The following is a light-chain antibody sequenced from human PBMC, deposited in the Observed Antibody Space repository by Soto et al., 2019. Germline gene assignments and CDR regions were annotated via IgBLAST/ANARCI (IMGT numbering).Light chain of an antibody. CDR2: GAS. J-gene: IGKJ1*01. CDR3: QQYGSSPRT. V-gene: IGKV3-20*01. CDR1: QSVSSSY. Sequence: EIVLTQSPGTLSLSPGEIATLSCRASQSVSSSYLAWYQQKPGQPPRLLIYGASSRATGIPDRFSGSGSGTDFTLTISRLEPEDFAVYYCQQYGSSPRTFGQGTKVDIK.